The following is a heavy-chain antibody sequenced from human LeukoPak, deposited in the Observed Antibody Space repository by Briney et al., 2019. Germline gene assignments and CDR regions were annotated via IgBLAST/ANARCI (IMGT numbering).Heavy chain of an antibody. D-gene: IGHD3-22*01. CDR2: INPNSGGT. J-gene: IGHJ4*02. V-gene: IGHV1-2*02. CDR1: GYTFTGYY. Sequence: ASVKVSCKASGYTFTGYYMHWVRQAPGQGLEWMGWINPNSGGTNYAQKFQGRGTMTRDASISTAYMELRRLRSDGTAVYDFARGRPGEYDNRYFDYWGQGTLVTVSS. CDR3: ARGRPGEYDNRYFDY.